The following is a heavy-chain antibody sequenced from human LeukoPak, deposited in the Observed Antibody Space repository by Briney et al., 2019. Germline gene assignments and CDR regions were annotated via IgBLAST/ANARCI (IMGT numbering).Heavy chain of an antibody. D-gene: IGHD2-21*01. CDR2: IYYSGST. CDR3: ARGGVVIATPFY. Sequence: SETLSLTCTVSGGSISSYYWSRIRQPPGKGLEWIGYIYYSGSTNYNPSLKSRVTISVDTSKNQFSLKLSSVTAADTAVYYCARGGVVIATPFYWGQGTLVTVSS. V-gene: IGHV4-59*01. J-gene: IGHJ4*02. CDR1: GGSISSYY.